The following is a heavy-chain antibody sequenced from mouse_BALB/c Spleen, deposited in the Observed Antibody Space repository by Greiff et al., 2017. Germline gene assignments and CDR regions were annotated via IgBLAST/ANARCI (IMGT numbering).Heavy chain of an antibody. D-gene: IGHD2-14*01. CDR2: IDPENGNT. J-gene: IGHJ3*01. CDR1: GFNIKDYY. CDR3: SYYRYDWFAY. V-gene: IGHV14-1*02. Sequence: VQLQQSGAELVGPGALVKLSCKASGFNIKDYYMNWVKQRPEQGLEWIGWIDPENGNTIYDPKFQGKASITADTSSNTAYLQLSSLTSEDTAVYYCSYYRYDWFAYWGQGTLVTVSA.